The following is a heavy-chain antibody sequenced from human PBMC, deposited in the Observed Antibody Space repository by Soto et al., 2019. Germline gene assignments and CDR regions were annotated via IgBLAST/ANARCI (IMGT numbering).Heavy chain of an antibody. J-gene: IGHJ4*02. CDR3: ARGYSSGWSYYYDSSGYPKTNFAY. CDR1: GYSFTSYW. V-gene: IGHV5-51*01. Sequence: PGESLKISCKGSGYSFTSYWIGWVRQMPGKGLEWMGIIYPGDSDTRYSPSFQGQVTISADKSISTAYLQWSSLKASGTAMYYCARGYSSGWSYYYDSSGYPKTNFAYWGQGTLVTVSS. CDR2: IYPGDSDT. D-gene: IGHD3-22*01.